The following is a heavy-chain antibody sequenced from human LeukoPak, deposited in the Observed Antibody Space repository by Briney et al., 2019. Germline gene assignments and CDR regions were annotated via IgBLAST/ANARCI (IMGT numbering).Heavy chain of an antibody. CDR1: GYTFTSYD. D-gene: IGHD6-19*01. J-gene: IGHJ4*02. CDR3: ARGKAVAGTFDY. Sequence: ASVKVSCKASGYTFTSYDINWVRQAPGQGLEWMGIINPSGGSTSYAQKFQGRVTMTRDTSTSTVYMELSSLRSEDTAVYYCARGKAVAGTFDYWGQGTLVTVSS. CDR2: INPSGGST. V-gene: IGHV1-46*01.